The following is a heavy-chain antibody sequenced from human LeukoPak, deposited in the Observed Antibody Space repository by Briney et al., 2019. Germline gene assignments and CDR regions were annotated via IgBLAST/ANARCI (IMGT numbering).Heavy chain of an antibody. CDR2: IRGSGTGT. CDR1: GFTLSNYA. Sequence: HAGGSLRLSCAASGFTLSNYALSWVRQAPGKGLEWVSAIRGSGTGTYYAESVKGRFTISRDNSKNTVYLQMKSLRVEDTALYYCAKDRLSQRGAGSYGDYWGQGTLVKVSS. V-gene: IGHV3-23*01. CDR3: AKDRLSQRGAGSYGDY. J-gene: IGHJ4*02. D-gene: IGHD3-10*01.